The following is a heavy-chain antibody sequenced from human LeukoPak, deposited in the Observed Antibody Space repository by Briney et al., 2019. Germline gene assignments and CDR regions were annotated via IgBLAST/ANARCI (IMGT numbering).Heavy chain of an antibody. J-gene: IGHJ3*02. V-gene: IGHV4-59*01. CDR3: ARLSVATIRHAFDI. Sequence: PSETLSLTCTVSGGSISSYYWSWIRQPPGKGLEWIGYIYYSGSTSYNPSLKSRVTISVDTSKNQFSLKLSSVTAADTAVYYCARLSVATIRHAFDIWGQGTMVTVSS. CDR1: GGSISSYY. CDR2: IYYSGST. D-gene: IGHD5-12*01.